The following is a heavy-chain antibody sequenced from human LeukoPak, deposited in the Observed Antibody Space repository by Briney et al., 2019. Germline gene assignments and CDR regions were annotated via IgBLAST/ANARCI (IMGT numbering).Heavy chain of an antibody. CDR1: GLTFSSYI. Sequence: PGGSLRLSCAVSGLTFSSYIMNWVRQAPGKGLEWVSYISSTSSTIYYADSVKGRFTTSRDNAKNSLYLQMNSLRDEDTAVYYCARDPEGNWGQGTLVTVSS. CDR2: ISSTSSTI. V-gene: IGHV3-48*02. CDR3: ARDPEGN. J-gene: IGHJ4*02.